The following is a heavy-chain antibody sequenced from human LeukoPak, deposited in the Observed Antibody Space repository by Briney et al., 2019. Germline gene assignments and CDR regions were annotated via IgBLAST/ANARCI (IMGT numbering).Heavy chain of an antibody. V-gene: IGHV3-23*01. J-gene: IGHJ4*02. Sequence: GGSLRLSCAASGFTFSTSAMTWVRQAPGKGLEWVSGISGSGVTDYADSVKGRFTISRDNSKNTLYLQMNSLRAEDTAVYYCAKERSSMYYDFWSGPSDFDYWGQGTLVTVSS. CDR1: GFTFSTSA. CDR3: AKERSSMYYDFWSGPSDFDY. D-gene: IGHD3-3*01. CDR2: ISGSGVT.